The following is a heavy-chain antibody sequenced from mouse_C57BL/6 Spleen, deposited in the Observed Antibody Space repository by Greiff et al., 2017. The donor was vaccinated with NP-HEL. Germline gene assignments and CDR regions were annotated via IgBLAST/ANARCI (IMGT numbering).Heavy chain of an antibody. D-gene: IGHD2-1*01. CDR2: INPNYGTT. Sequence: EVKLVESGPELVKPGASVKISCKASGYSFTDYNMNWVKQSNGKSLEWIGVINPNYGTTSYNQKFKGKATLTVDQSSSTAYMQLNSLTSEDSAVYYCARTPIYYGNYGFAYWGQGTLVTVSA. V-gene: IGHV1-39*01. CDR3: ARTPIYYGNYGFAY. CDR1: GYSFTDYN. J-gene: IGHJ3*01.